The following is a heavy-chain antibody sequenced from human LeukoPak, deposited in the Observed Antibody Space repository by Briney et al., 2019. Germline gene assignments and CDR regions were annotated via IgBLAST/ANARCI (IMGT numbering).Heavy chain of an antibody. CDR2: ITASGGT. V-gene: IGHV3-23*01. J-gene: IGHJ4*02. CDR3: AKRGRYYFDQ. Sequence: GGSLRLSCAVSGFTFSSYAMSWVRQAPGKGLEWVSTITASGGTYYADSLKGRFTISRDTSKNTLYLQTNSLRAEDTAVYYCAKRGRYYFDQWGQGTLVTVSS. CDR1: GFTFSSYA.